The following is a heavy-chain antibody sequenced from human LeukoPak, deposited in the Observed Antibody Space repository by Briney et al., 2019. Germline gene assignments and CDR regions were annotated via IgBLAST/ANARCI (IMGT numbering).Heavy chain of an antibody. D-gene: IGHD6-13*01. Sequence: GGSLRLSCAASGFTFSSYGMHWVRQAPGKGLEWVAVIWYDGSNKYYADSVKGRFTISRDNSKNTLYLQMNSLRAEDTAVYYCARDFGSSPFEYWGQGTLVTVSS. J-gene: IGHJ4*02. CDR2: IWYDGSNK. CDR3: ARDFGSSPFEY. V-gene: IGHV3-33*01. CDR1: GFTFSSYG.